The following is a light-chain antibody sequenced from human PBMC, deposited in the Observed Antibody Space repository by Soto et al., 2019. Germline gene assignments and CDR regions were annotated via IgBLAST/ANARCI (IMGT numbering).Light chain of an antibody. CDR2: GVS. J-gene: IGKJ4*02. CDR3: EYYGSSIT. CDR1: QSVSSSS. Sequence: EIVLTQSPGTLSFSPGERATLSCRASQSVSSSSLAWYQQKPGQAPRLLIYGVSSRANGIPDRLSGSGSGTDITLTISRLEPQVVAVYYCEYYGSSITFGGGTKVDIK. V-gene: IGKV3-20*01.